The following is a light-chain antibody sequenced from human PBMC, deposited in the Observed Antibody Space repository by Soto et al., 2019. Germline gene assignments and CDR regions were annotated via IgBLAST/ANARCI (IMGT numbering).Light chain of an antibody. V-gene: IGKV1-39*01. CDR1: QTISSY. CDR2: SAS. CDR3: QQTFRTPHT. J-gene: IGKJ2*01. Sequence: DIQMTQSPASLSASVGDRVTITCRASQTISSYLNWYQQKAWAAPNLLIYSASTLQSGVPSRFSGSGFGTDYTLTISSLQPADFAVYYCQQTFRTPHTFGQGTKLDSK.